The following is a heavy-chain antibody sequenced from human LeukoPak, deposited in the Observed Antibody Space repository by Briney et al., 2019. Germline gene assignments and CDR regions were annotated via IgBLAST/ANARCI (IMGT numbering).Heavy chain of an antibody. D-gene: IGHD3-16*01. CDR3: ARRNEYYDFPYYFDY. Sequence: GGSLRLSCAVSGFIFSSYGMNLVRQAPGKGLEWVAVIWHDGSHKFYADSVRGRFTISRDNSKNTLFLQIDSLEAEDTAVYYCARRNEYYDFPYYFDYWGRGTLVTVSS. CDR1: GFIFSSYG. CDR2: IWHDGSHK. J-gene: IGHJ4*02. V-gene: IGHV3-33*01.